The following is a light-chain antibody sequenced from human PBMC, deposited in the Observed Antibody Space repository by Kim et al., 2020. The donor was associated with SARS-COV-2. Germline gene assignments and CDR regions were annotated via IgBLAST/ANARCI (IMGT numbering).Light chain of an antibody. V-gene: IGLV1-44*01. J-gene: IGLJ2*01. CDR1: TSYAGRNS. CDR2: DHH. CDR3: AAWDDSLDGLVV. Sequence: ISFSGTTSYAGRNSVRWHTTLPGQPPTLLISDHHPLPPGVPDRFSASTSVTSASLAITWLQSEDEADYYCAAWDDSLDGLVVFGGGTQLTVL.